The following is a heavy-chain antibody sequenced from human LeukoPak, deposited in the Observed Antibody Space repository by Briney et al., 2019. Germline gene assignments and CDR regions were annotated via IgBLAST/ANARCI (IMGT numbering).Heavy chain of an antibody. D-gene: IGHD3-3*01. CDR2: IYYGGST. J-gene: IGHJ4*02. V-gene: IGHV4-59*01. CDR1: GGSIRETY. Sequence: SETLSLTCSVSGGSIRETYWSWIRQPPGKGLEWMGYIYYGGSTNYNPSLKSRVTISVDTSKNQFSLKLSSVTAADTAVYYCARGITIFGVVNPQYYFDYWGQGTLVTVSS. CDR3: ARGITIFGVVNPQYYFDY.